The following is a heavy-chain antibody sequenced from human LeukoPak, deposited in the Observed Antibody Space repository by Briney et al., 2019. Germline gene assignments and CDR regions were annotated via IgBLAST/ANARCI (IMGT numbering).Heavy chain of an antibody. J-gene: IGHJ4*02. CDR2: INPNSGGT. V-gene: IGHV1-2*02. CDR3: ARDQCPLGYCSSTSCSDY. D-gene: IGHD2-2*01. Sequence: ASVKVSCKASGYTFTSYGISWVRQAPGQGLEWMGWINPNSGGTNYAQKFQGRVTMTRDTSISTAYMELSRLRSDDTAVYYCARDQCPLGYCSSTSCSDYWGQGTLVTVSS. CDR1: GYTFTSYG.